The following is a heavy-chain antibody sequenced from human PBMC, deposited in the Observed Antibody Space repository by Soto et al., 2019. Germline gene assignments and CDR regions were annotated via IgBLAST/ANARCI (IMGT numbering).Heavy chain of an antibody. CDR2: ISGSGGST. CDR3: AKSLRAYSSGWDYFDY. J-gene: IGHJ4*02. V-gene: IGHV3-23*01. CDR1: GFTFSSYA. D-gene: IGHD6-19*01. Sequence: EVQLLESGGGLVQPGGSLRLSCAASGFTFSSYAMSWVRQAPGKGLEWVSAISGSGGSTYYADSVKGRFTISRDNSKNTLYLQMNSLRAEDTAVYYCAKSLRAYSSGWDYFDYWGQGTLVTVSS.